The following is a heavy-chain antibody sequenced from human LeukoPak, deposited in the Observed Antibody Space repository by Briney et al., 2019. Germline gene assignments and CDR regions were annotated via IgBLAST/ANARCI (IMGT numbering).Heavy chain of an antibody. Sequence: GGSLRLSCAASGFTFSSYSMNWVRQAPGKGLEWVSSISSSSSYIYYADSVKGRFTVSRDNAKNSLYLQMNSLRAEDTAVYYCARDDYGSGSYYNWNYFDYWGQGTLVTVSS. D-gene: IGHD3-10*01. J-gene: IGHJ4*02. CDR3: ARDDYGSGSYYNWNYFDY. V-gene: IGHV3-21*01. CDR1: GFTFSSYS. CDR2: ISSSSSYI.